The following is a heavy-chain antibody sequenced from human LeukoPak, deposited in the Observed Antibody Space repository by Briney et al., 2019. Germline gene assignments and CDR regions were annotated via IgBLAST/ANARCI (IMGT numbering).Heavy chain of an antibody. V-gene: IGHV4-30-4*01. Sequence: NSSETLSLTCTVSGGSISSGDYYWSWIRQPPGKGLEWIGYIYYSGSTYYNPSLKSRVTISVDTSKNQFSLKLSSVTAADTAVYYCARGIGWYLHWGQGTLVTVSP. CDR2: IYYSGST. CDR3: ARGIGWYLH. CDR1: GGSISSGDYY. D-gene: IGHD6-19*01. J-gene: IGHJ4*02.